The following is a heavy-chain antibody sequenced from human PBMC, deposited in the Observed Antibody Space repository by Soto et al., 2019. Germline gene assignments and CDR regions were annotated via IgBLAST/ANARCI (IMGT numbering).Heavy chain of an antibody. CDR2: ISSSSSYI. Sequence: GSLRLSCAASGFTFSSYSMNWVRQAPGKGLEWVSSISSSSSYIYYADSVKGRFTISRDNAKNSLYLQMNSLRAEDTAVYYCARDTGWFTSFDAFDIWGQGTMVTVSS. CDR1: GFTFSSYS. CDR3: ARDTGWFTSFDAFDI. J-gene: IGHJ3*02. V-gene: IGHV3-21*01. D-gene: IGHD6-19*01.